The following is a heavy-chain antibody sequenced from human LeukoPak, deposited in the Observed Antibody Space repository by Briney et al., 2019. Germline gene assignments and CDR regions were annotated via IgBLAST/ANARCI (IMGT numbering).Heavy chain of an antibody. CDR2: ISSSSSTI. Sequence: PPGGSLRLSCAASGFTFSSYSMNWVRQAPGKGLEWVSYISSSSSTIYYADSVKGRFTISRDNAKNSLYLQMNSLRAEDTAVYYCARQDRTYYGSGSYYDYWGQGTLVTVSS. V-gene: IGHV3-48*04. D-gene: IGHD3-10*01. J-gene: IGHJ4*02. CDR1: GFTFSSYS. CDR3: ARQDRTYYGSGSYYDY.